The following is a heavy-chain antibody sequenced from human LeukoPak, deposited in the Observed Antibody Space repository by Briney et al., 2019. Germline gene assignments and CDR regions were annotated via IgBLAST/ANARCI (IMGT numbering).Heavy chain of an antibody. Sequence: GRSLRLSCAASGLNFRNYGMHWVRQAPGKGLEWVAVIWYDGSNQYYVDSVKGRFTVSKDNAKNMLYLQMNSLRAEDTAVYYCATDRNGGKYYDYWGQGTLVTVSS. CDR1: GLNFRNYG. D-gene: IGHD1-26*01. CDR3: ATDRNGGKYYDY. CDR2: IWYDGSNQ. J-gene: IGHJ4*02. V-gene: IGHV3-33*01.